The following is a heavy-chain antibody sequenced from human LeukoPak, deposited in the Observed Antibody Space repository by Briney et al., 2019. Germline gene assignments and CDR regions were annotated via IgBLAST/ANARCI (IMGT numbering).Heavy chain of an antibody. CDR1: GFSFNIYA. V-gene: IGHV3-30*04. Sequence: GGSLRLSCAASGFSFNIYAMHWVRQAPGKGPEWVAVISYDGSNEYYADSVKGRFTISRDNSKNTLYLQMNSLRAEDTAVYYCASGGVVSASYDYWGQGTLVTVSS. D-gene: IGHD2-21*01. J-gene: IGHJ4*02. CDR3: ASGGVVSASYDY. CDR2: ISYDGSNE.